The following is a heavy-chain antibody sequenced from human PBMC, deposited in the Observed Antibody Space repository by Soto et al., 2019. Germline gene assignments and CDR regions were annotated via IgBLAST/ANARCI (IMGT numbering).Heavy chain of an antibody. V-gene: IGHV1-3*01. Sequence: GASVKVSCKASGYTFTSYAMHWVRQAPGQRLEWMGWINAGNGNTKYSQKFQGRVTITRDTSASTAYMELSSLRSEDTAVYYCARGGAAGNRPPSSYWGQGTLVTSPQ. CDR1: GYTFTSYA. CDR2: INAGNGNT. J-gene: IGHJ4*02. CDR3: ARGGAAGNRPPSSY. D-gene: IGHD6-13*01.